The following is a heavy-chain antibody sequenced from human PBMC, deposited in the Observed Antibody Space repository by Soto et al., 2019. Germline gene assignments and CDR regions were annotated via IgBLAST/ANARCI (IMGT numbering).Heavy chain of an antibody. Sequence: SETLSLTCTVSGGSISSSSYYWGWIRQPPGKGLEWIGSIYYSGSTYYNPSLKSRVTISVDTSKNQFSLKLSSVTAADTAVYYCARHGYIRGLRRVISPYYFDYWGQGTLVTVSS. CDR3: ARHGYIRGLRRVISPYYFDY. D-gene: IGHD4-17*01. V-gene: IGHV4-39*01. CDR2: IYYSGST. J-gene: IGHJ4*02. CDR1: GGSISSSSYY.